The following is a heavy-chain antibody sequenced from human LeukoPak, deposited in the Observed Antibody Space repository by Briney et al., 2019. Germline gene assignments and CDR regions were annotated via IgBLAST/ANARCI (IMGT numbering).Heavy chain of an antibody. V-gene: IGHV4-34*01. CDR3: SRSGLTGMREYERADYYYYGIDL. Sequence: SETLSLTCAVYGGSFSGYYWSWIRQPPGKGLEWIGEINHSGSTNYNPSLKSRVTISVDTSKNQFSLKLSSVTAADTALYYCSRSGLTGMREYERADYYYYGIDLWGQGTAVTV. CDR2: INHSGST. J-gene: IGHJ6*02. D-gene: IGHD2-2*01. CDR1: GGSFSGYY.